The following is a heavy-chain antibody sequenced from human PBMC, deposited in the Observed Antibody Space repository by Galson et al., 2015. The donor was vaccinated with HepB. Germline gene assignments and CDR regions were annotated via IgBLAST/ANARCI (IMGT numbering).Heavy chain of an antibody. Sequence: SVKVSCKASGYTFTSYYMHWVRQAPGQGLEWMGIINPSGGSTSYAQKFQGRVTMTRDTSTSTVYMELSSLRSEDTAVYYCANRQVYCSSTSCFEGEYYFDYWGQGTLVTVSS. CDR2: INPSGGST. D-gene: IGHD2-2*01. CDR1: GYTFTSYY. V-gene: IGHV1-46*01. CDR3: ANRQVYCSSTSCFEGEYYFDY. J-gene: IGHJ4*02.